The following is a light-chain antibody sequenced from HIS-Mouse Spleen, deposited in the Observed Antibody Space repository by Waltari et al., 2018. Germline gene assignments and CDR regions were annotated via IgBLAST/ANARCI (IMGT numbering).Light chain of an antibody. CDR1: AVPKTY. CDR3: YSTDSSGNHRV. V-gene: IGLV3-10*01. Sequence: SYELTQPPSVSVSPGQTARITCSGDAVPKTYAHWYQQKSGQPPVLVIYEDSKRPSGIPERFSGSSSGTMATLTISGAQVEDEADYYCYSTDSSGNHRVFGGGTKLTVL. J-gene: IGLJ2*01. CDR2: EDS.